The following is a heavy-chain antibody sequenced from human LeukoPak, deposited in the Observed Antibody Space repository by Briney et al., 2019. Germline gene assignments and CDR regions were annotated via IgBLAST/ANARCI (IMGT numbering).Heavy chain of an antibody. Sequence: PGGSLRLSCAASGFTFSSYAMSWVRHAPGKGLEWVSVIYSGGSTYYADSVRGRFTISRDNSKNTLYLQMNSLRAEDTAVYYCAREWYYGSGSYLPWGQGTLVTVSS. CDR3: AREWYYGSGSYLP. D-gene: IGHD3-10*01. CDR1: GFTFSSYA. CDR2: IYSGGST. J-gene: IGHJ5*02. V-gene: IGHV3-66*01.